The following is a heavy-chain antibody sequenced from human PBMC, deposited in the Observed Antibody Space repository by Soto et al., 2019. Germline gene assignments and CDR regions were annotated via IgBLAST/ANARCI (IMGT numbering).Heavy chain of an antibody. CDR2: VHYTGST. CDR1: EGSISRSTFH. J-gene: IGHJ4*02. D-gene: IGHD3-3*01. CDR3: ARHLYSRDSTRYYGY. Sequence: TMSLTCTVSEGSISRSTFHWGWIRQPPGKGLEWIGSVHYTGSTYYNPSLKSRVTISVDPSKNHLSLKVSSVTAADTAVYYFARHLYSRDSTRYYGYWGQGALVTVS. V-gene: IGHV4-39*01.